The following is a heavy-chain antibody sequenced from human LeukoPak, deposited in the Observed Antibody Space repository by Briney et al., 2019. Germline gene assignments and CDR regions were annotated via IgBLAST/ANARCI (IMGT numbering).Heavy chain of an antibody. D-gene: IGHD4-11*01. J-gene: IGHJ6*02. V-gene: IGHV4-59*01. CDR1: GGSISSYY. Sequence: SETLSLTCTVSGGSISSYYWSWIRQPPGKGLEWIGYIYDSGSTNYSPSLKSRVTISVDTSKNQLSLKLNSVTAADTAVYYCATYSHYYSYGMDVWGQGTTVTVSS. CDR3: ATYSHYYSYGMDV. CDR2: IYDSGST.